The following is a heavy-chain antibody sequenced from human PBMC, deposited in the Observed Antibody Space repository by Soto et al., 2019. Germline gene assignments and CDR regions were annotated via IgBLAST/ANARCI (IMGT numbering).Heavy chain of an antibody. J-gene: IGHJ5*02. V-gene: IGHV5-10-1*01. Sequence: GESLKISCTGFGYTFTTFWISLVLQMPGKGLEWMGRIDPGDTYATYSPAFQGHVTISADKATSTAYLQWSSLKASDTAMYFCARIYCTTTTCDSWFDPWGQGTLVTVSS. CDR2: IDPGDTYA. D-gene: IGHD2-2*01. CDR3: ARIYCTTTTCDSWFDP. CDR1: GYTFTTFW.